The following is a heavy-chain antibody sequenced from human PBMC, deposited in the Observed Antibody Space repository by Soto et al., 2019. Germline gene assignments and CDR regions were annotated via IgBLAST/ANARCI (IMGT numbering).Heavy chain of an antibody. Sequence: PPKTLSLTCSVSGASIYTAGYFWTWIRQSPGKGLEWSGHIHNSGSPNYNPSLKSRVTISVDTPKNQFSLKLSSVPAADTAVYYCAKNWNWGSLVHWGQGTLVTASS. CDR1: GASIYTAGYF. V-gene: IGHV4-61*08. D-gene: IGHD7-27*01. CDR2: IHNSGSP. J-gene: IGHJ4*02. CDR3: AKNWNWGSLVH.